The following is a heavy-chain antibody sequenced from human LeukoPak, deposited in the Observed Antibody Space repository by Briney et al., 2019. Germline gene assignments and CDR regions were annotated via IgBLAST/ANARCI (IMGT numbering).Heavy chain of an antibody. V-gene: IGHV4-39*01. Sequence: SETLSLTCTVSGGSIISNNYYWGWIRLPPGKGLEWIGSIYYTGSTYYNPSLNSRVTMSVETSMNRFALKVSSVTAADTAVYYCARLLSYDILTDNYYKYYMDVWGKGTTVTVSS. J-gene: IGHJ6*03. CDR2: IYYTGST. CDR3: ARLLSYDILTDNYYKYYMDV. D-gene: IGHD3-9*01. CDR1: GGSIISNNYY.